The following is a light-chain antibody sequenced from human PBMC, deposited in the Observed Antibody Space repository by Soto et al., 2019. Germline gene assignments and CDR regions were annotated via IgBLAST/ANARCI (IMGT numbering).Light chain of an antibody. CDR1: QSVTSNF. CDR2: GAS. CDR3: QQYSRSPPT. J-gene: IGKJ1*01. Sequence: EIVLTQSPGTLSLSPGERATLSFRASQSVTSNFLAWYQQKPGQAPRLLMHGASSRVTGIPDRFSGSGSGTDFTLTVSRLEPEDFAVYYCQQYSRSPPTFAQGTKVAI. V-gene: IGKV3-20*01.